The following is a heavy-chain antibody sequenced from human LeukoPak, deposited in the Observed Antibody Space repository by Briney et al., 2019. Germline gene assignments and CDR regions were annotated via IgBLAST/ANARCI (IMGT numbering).Heavy chain of an antibody. D-gene: IGHD6-19*01. J-gene: IGHJ4*02. Sequence: ASVKVSCKASGYTFTSYYMHWVRQAPGQGLEWMGIINPSGGSTSYAQKFQGRVTMTRDTSTSTVYMELSSLRSEDTAVYYRARDPVPADSGWYLHFDYWGQGTLVTVSS. CDR3: ARDPVPADSGWYLHFDY. CDR2: INPSGGST. CDR1: GYTFTSYY. V-gene: IGHV1-46*01.